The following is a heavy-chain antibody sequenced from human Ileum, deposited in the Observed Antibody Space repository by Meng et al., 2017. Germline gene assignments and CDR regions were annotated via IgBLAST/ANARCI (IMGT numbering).Heavy chain of an antibody. CDR3: ARGVSAAGLFDN. D-gene: IGHD2-2*01. CDR2: IYYSGTT. V-gene: IGHV4-31*03. CDR1: GGSISSGGYY. Sequence: QVQLQESGPGLVKPSQTLSLTFTVSGGSISSGGYYWSWIRQHPGKGLEWIGYIYYSGTTYYNPSLKSRVTISVDTSKNQCSLKLSSVTAADTAVYYCARGVSAAGLFDNWGPGTLVTVSS. J-gene: IGHJ4*02.